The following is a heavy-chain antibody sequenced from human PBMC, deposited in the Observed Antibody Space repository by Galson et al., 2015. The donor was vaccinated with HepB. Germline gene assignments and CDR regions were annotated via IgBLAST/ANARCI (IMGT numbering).Heavy chain of an antibody. CDR2: TYYRSKWYN. V-gene: IGHV6-1*01. D-gene: IGHD6-13*01. CDR3: ARGTAAAGVPALDY. J-gene: IGHJ4*02. Sequence: CAISGDSVSSNSAAWNWIRQSPSRGLEWLGRTYYRSKWYNDYAVSVKSRITINPDTSKNQFSLQLNSVTPEDTAVYYCARGTAAAGVPALDYRGQGTLVTVSS. CDR1: GDSVSSNSAA.